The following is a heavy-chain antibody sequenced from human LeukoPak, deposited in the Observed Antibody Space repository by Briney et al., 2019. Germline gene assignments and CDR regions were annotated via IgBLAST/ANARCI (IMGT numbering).Heavy chain of an antibody. D-gene: IGHD6-19*01. CDR1: GFTFSSEW. Sequence: QPGGSLRLSCEASGFTFSSEWMHWVRQGPGKGLVWVSRINRDGSITTYADSVKGRFTISRGNAKNTLYLEMNSLRAEDTAVYYCLREQWAALSYWAQGTLVTVTS. J-gene: IGHJ4*02. CDR3: LREQWAALSY. CDR2: INRDGSIT. V-gene: IGHV3-74*03.